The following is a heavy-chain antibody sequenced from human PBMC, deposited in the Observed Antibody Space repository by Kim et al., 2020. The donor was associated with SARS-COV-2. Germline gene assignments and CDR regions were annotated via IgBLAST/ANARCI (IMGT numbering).Heavy chain of an antibody. Sequence: ASVKVSCKASGYTFTSYGISWVRQAPGQGLEWMGWISAYNGNTNYAQKLQGRVTMTTDTSTSTAYMELRSLRSDDTAVYYCARDRLRADILTGSEFDYWGQGTLVTVSS. D-gene: IGHD3-9*01. CDR1: GYTFTSYG. V-gene: IGHV1-18*01. CDR3: ARDRLRADILTGSEFDY. CDR2: ISAYNGNT. J-gene: IGHJ4*02.